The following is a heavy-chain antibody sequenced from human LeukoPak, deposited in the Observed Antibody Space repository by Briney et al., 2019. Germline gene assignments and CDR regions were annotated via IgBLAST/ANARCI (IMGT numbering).Heavy chain of an antibody. V-gene: IGHV3-7*01. D-gene: IGHD5-18*01. Sequence: GRSLRLSCAASGFTFSSYGMHWVRQAPGKGLEWVANIKQDGSEKYYVDSVKGRFTISRDNAKNSLYLQMNSLRAEDTAVYYCARSGYSYPPPDYWGQGTLVTVSS. CDR2: IKQDGSEK. J-gene: IGHJ4*02. CDR3: ARSGYSYPPPDY. CDR1: GFTFSSYG.